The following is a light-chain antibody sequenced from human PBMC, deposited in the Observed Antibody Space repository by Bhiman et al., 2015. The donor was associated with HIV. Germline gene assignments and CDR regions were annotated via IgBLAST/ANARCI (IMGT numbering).Light chain of an antibody. Sequence: QPVLTQSPSASASLGASVKLTCTLSSGHSSYAIAWHQQQPEKGPRYLMMLNSDGGHRKGDGIPDRFSGSSSGAERYLTISSLQSEDEADYYCSSYSSTSVYVFGSGTKVTVL. J-gene: IGLJ1*01. CDR2: LNSDGGH. CDR1: SGHSSYA. V-gene: IGLV4-69*01. CDR3: SSYSSTSVYV.